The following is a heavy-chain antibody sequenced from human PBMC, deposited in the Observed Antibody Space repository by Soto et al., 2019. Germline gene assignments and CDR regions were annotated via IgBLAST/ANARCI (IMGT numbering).Heavy chain of an antibody. J-gene: IGHJ4*02. Sequence: ASVKVSCKASGYTFIAYFLNWVRQAPGQGLEWMGLLNPNSGDTSYAQKFQGRVTMARDTSIRTAYMELGRLRSDDTAVFYCAKIAAVGDLDFWGQGTQVTVSS. V-gene: IGHV1-2*02. CDR2: LNPNSGDT. D-gene: IGHD6-13*01. CDR3: AKIAAVGDLDF. CDR1: GYTFIAYF.